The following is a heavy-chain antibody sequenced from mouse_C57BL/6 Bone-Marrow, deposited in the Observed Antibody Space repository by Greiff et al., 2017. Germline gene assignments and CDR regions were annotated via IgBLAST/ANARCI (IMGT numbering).Heavy chain of an antibody. Sequence: QVQLQQPGAELVMPGASVKLSCKASGYTFTSYWMHWVKQRPGQGLEWIGEIDPSDSYTNYNQKFKGKSTLTVDKSSSTAYIQLSSLTSEDSAVDYAAKTRVTDNCDYWGQGTTLTVSS. D-gene: IGHD2-5*01. CDR1: GYTFTSYW. J-gene: IGHJ2*01. V-gene: IGHV1-69*01. CDR3: AKTRVTDNCDY. CDR2: IDPSDSYT.